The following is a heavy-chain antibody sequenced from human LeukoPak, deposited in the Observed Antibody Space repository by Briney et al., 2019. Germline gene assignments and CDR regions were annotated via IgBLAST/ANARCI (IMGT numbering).Heavy chain of an antibody. CDR2: ISGSGGRT. J-gene: IGHJ4*02. V-gene: IGHV3-23*01. D-gene: IGHD1-1*01. Sequence: GGSLRLSCAASGFTVSNYAMNLVRQAPGKGLEWISGISGSGGRTSYADSMKGRFTISRDNSKNTLYLQMNSLRAEDTAVYSCAKDNWNDHFFDYWGQGTLVTVSS. CDR3: AKDNWNDHFFDY. CDR1: GFTVSNYA.